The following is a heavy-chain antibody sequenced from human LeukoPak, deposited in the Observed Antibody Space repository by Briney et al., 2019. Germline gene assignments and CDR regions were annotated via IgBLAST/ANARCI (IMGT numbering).Heavy chain of an antibody. J-gene: IGHJ4*02. CDR3: ARDPDYYDSSGYYYY. CDR1: GGTFSSYA. CDR2: IIPIFGTA. V-gene: IGHV1-69*05. D-gene: IGHD3-22*01. Sequence: EASVKVSCKASGGTFSSYAISWVRQAPGQGLEWMGGIIPIFGTANYAQKFQGRVTITTDESTSTAYMELSSLRSEDTAVYYCARDPDYYDSSGYYYYWGQGTLVTVSS.